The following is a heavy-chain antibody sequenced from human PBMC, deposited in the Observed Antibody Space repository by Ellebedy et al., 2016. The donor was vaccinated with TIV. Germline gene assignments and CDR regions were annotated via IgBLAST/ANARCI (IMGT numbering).Heavy chain of an antibody. J-gene: IGHJ3*02. CDR1: GYSISSGYY. CDR2: IYHSGST. Sequence: SETLSLXXTVSGYSISSGYYWGWIRQPPGKGLEWIGSIYHSGSTYYNPSLKSRVTISVDTSKNQFSLKLSSVTAADTAVYYCATFYDSSGYYPDAFDIWGQGTMVTVSS. CDR3: ATFYDSSGYYPDAFDI. D-gene: IGHD3-22*01. V-gene: IGHV4-38-2*02.